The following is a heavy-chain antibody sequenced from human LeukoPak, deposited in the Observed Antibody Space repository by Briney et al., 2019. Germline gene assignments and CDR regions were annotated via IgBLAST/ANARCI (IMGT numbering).Heavy chain of an antibody. V-gene: IGHV3-66*01. D-gene: IGHD1-26*01. Sequence: GGSLRLSCAAFGFTVSVNYMSWVRQAPGKGLECVSVIYSGGNTYYADSVKGRFTISRDNSKNTLYLQMNSLRAEDTAVYYCAKGEWELLRGGPFDYWGQGTLVSVSS. CDR1: GFTVSVNY. CDR2: IYSGGNT. J-gene: IGHJ4*02. CDR3: AKGEWELLRGGPFDY.